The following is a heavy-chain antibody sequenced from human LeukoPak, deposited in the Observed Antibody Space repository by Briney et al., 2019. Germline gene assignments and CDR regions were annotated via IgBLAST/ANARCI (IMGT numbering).Heavy chain of an antibody. V-gene: IGHV4-39*07. CDR3: ARGNVVPAGPDQAAAFDI. J-gene: IGHJ3*02. Sequence: SSETLSLTCTVSGGSISSSSYYWGWIRQPPGKGLEWIASMHYSGSTTNNPSLKSRVTISADTSKNQFSLKLSSVTAADTAVYYCARGNVVPAGPDQAAAFDIWGQGTMVTVSS. D-gene: IGHD2-2*01. CDR2: MHYSGST. CDR1: GGSISSSSYY.